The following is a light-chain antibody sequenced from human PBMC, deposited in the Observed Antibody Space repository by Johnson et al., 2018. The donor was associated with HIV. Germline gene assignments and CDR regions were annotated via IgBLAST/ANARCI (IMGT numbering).Light chain of an antibody. CDR1: SSNIGNNY. CDR2: ENN. Sequence: QSVLTQPPSVSAAPGQKVTISCSGSSSNIGNNYVSWYQQLPGTAPKLLIYENNKRPSGIPDRFSGSKSGTSATLGITGLQTGDEADYYCGTWDSSLSAWRVFGTGTKVTFL. CDR3: GTWDSSLSAWRV. V-gene: IGLV1-51*02. J-gene: IGLJ1*01.